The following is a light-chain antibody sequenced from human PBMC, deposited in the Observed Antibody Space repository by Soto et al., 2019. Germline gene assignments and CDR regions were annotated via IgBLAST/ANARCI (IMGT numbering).Light chain of an antibody. CDR1: SSDVGGYNY. V-gene: IGLV2-14*01. CDR2: DVS. CDR3: RSYTSSSTQV. J-gene: IGLJ1*01. Sequence: QSVLTQPASVSGSPGQSITISCTGTSSDVGGYNYVSWYQQHPGKAPKLMIYDVSNRPSGVSNRFSGSKSGNTASLTISGLQAEDEADYYCRSYTSSSTQVFGTGNKLTVL.